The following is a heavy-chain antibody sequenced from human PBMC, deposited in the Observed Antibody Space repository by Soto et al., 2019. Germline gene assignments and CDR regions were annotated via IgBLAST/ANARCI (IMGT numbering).Heavy chain of an antibody. CDR1: GFTFSRHS. V-gene: IGHV3-48*01. Sequence: GGSLRLSCAASGFTFSRHSMNWVRQAPGKGLEWVSYIRSTSETIYYADSVQGRFTISRDNTKNSLSLQMNSLRADDSAVYYCARVGYYDFWSGSISHYYYMDVWGKGTTVTVS. CDR3: ARVGYYDFWSGSISHYYYMDV. CDR2: IRSTSETI. J-gene: IGHJ6*03. D-gene: IGHD3-3*01.